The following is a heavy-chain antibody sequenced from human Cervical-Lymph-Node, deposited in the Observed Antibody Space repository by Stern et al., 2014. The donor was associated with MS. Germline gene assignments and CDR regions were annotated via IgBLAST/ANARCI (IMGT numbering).Heavy chain of an antibody. V-gene: IGHV1-18*01. Sequence: QVQLVQSGAEVKKPGASVKVSCKASGYTFTSYGISWVRQAPGQGLEWMGWFRPYEGTPNYSQKLQGRVTMTTDTSTSTAYMELRSLRSDDTAVYYCARGLLGSENACDIWGQGTMVTVSS. J-gene: IGHJ3*02. D-gene: IGHD2-15*01. CDR1: GYTFTSYG. CDR2: FRPYEGTP. CDR3: ARGLLGSENACDI.